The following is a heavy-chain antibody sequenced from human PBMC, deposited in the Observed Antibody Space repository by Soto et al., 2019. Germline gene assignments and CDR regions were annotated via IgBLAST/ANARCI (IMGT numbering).Heavy chain of an antibody. CDR2: MYYSGNT. V-gene: IGHV4-61*01. CDR3: ARGNGWFFN. J-gene: IGHJ4*02. D-gene: IGHD6-19*01. CDR1: GGSVSSTSYY. Sequence: SETLSLTCSVSGGSVSSTSYYWSWVRQPPGKGLEWIGYMYYSGNTNYNPPPKSRVTLSVDTSKNQFSLNLSSVTAADTAVYYCARGNGWFFNWGRGTLVTVSS.